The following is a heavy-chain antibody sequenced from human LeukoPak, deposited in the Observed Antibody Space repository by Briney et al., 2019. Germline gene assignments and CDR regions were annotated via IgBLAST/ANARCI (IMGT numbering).Heavy chain of an antibody. CDR1: GGTFSSYA. Sequence: SVKVSCKASGGTFSSYAIGWVRQAPGQGLEWMGGIIPIFGTANYAQKFQGRVTITTDESTSTAYMELSSLRSEDTAVYYCARHRLSSGYYYFDYWGQGTLVTVSS. J-gene: IGHJ4*02. D-gene: IGHD3-22*01. CDR2: IIPIFGTA. V-gene: IGHV1-69*05. CDR3: ARHRLSSGYYYFDY.